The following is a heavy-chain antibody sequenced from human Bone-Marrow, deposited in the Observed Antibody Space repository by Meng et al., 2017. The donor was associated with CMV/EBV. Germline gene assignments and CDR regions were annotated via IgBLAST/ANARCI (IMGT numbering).Heavy chain of an antibody. CDR1: GYTLPGYY. D-gene: IGHD4-23*01. CDR3: ARGTARGGENFDY. CDR2: INPNSGGT. Sequence: QGRRWRSGVEVKKPGAAVKVPCKASGYTLPGYYMHWVRQAPGQGLEWMGWINPNSGGTNYAQKFQGRVTMTRDTSISTAYMELSRLRSDDTAVYYCARGTARGGENFDYWGQGTLVTVSS. V-gene: IGHV1-2*02. J-gene: IGHJ4*02.